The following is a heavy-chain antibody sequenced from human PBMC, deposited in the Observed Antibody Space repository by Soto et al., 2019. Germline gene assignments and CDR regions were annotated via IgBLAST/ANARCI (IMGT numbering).Heavy chain of an antibody. V-gene: IGHV3-33*01. J-gene: IGHJ6*02. Sequence: GGSLRLSCAASGFTFSSYGMHWVRQAPGKGLEWVAVIWYDGSNKYYADSVKGRFTISRDNSKNTLYLQMNSLRAEDTAVYYCARDTNSPPYYYGMDVWGQGTTVTVSS. CDR1: GFTFSSYG. CDR2: IWYDGSNK. CDR3: ARDTNSPPYYYGMDV. D-gene: IGHD2-8*01.